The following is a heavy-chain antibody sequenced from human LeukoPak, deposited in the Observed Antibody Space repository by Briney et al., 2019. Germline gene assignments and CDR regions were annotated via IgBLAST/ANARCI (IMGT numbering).Heavy chain of an antibody. Sequence: GGSLRLSCAASGFTFSSYWMSWVRQAPGKGLEWVANIKQDGSEKYYVDSVKGRFTISRDNAKNSLYLQMNSLRAEDTAVYYCARDLDGAADYYYYYYGMDVWGQGTTVTVSS. D-gene: IGHD6-25*01. V-gene: IGHV3-7*03. J-gene: IGHJ6*02. CDR2: IKQDGSEK. CDR3: ARDLDGAADYYYYYYGMDV. CDR1: GFTFSSYW.